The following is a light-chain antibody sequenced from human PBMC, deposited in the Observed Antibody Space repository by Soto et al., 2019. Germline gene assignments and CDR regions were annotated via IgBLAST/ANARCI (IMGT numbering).Light chain of an antibody. V-gene: IGLV1-51*01. CDR2: DDN. CDR3: GSLDSSRSSCV. J-gene: IGLJ1*01. Sequence: PVLTQLPSVSAAPGQKVTISCSGSSSNIGGNSVSWDQQLPGTAPKLLIYDDNKRPPGRPDRFSGFMSGTLATLPITGLQTGDEADDYWGSLDSSRSSCVFGTGTKVTVL. CDR1: SSNIGGNS.